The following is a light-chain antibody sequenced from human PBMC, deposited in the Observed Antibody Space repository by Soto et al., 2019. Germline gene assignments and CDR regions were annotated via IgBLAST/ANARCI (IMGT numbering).Light chain of an antibody. CDR3: CADAGRSTYV. Sequence: SISCKRTSSDVGSYNFVSWYQQHPGEVPKVMIYEVSKRPSGVSDRFSGFKSGNTASLTISGLQAEDEADYYCCADAGRSTYVFGTVTKVTVL. J-gene: IGLJ1*01. CDR2: EVS. CDR1: SSDVGSYNF. V-gene: IGLV2-23*02.